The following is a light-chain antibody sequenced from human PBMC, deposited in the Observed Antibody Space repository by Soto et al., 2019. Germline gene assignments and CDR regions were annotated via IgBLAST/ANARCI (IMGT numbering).Light chain of an antibody. CDR1: QTISNW. CDR2: DAS. Sequence: DIQMTQSPSTLSASVGDRVTISCRASQTISNWLAWYQQKPGKAPKLLIYDASSLESGVLSRFSGSGSGTEFTLTISSLQPEDFATYYCQKYNSFWTFGQGTKVDI. J-gene: IGKJ1*01. V-gene: IGKV1-5*01. CDR3: QKYNSFWT.